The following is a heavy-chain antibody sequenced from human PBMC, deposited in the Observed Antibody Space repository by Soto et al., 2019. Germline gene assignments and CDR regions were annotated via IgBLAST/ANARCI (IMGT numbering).Heavy chain of an antibody. J-gene: IGHJ4*02. CDR1: GFTFDDYT. D-gene: IGHD3-3*01. CDR2: ISWDGGST. CDR3: AKDTSDFWSGYPAPSFDY. V-gene: IGHV3-43*01. Sequence: GGSLRLSCAASGFTFDDYTMHWVRQAPGKGLEWVSLISWDGGSTYYADSVKGRFTISRDNSKNSLYLQMNSLRTEDTALYYCAKDTSDFWSGYPAPSFDYWGQDTLVTVSS.